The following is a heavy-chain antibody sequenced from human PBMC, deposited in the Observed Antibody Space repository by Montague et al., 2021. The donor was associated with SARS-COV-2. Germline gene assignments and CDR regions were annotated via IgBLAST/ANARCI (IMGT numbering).Heavy chain of an antibody. CDR2: INHSGST. Sequence: SETLSLTCAVYGGPFSGYYWTWIRQPPGKGLEWIGEINHSGSTNYNPSLKSRVTISVDTSKNQFSLKLRSVTAADTTVYYYARGQPPRITFGGIISYGLDVWGQGTTVTVSS. CDR1: GGPFSGYY. V-gene: IGHV4-34*01. D-gene: IGHD3-16*02. CDR3: ARGQPPRITFGGIISYGLDV. J-gene: IGHJ6*02.